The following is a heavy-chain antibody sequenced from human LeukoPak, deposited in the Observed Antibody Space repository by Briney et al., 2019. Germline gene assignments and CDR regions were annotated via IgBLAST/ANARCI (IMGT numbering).Heavy chain of an antibody. CDR3: ARDLDIVVVEDWFDP. CDR2: INPNSGGT. V-gene: IGHV1-2*02. Sequence: ASVKVSCKASGYTFTGYYMHWVRQAPGQGLEWMGWINPNSGGTNYAQKFQGRVTMTRDTSISTAYMELSRLRSDDTAVYYCARDLDIVVVEDWFDPWGQGTLVTVSS. CDR1: GYTFTGYY. J-gene: IGHJ5*02. D-gene: IGHD2-2*01.